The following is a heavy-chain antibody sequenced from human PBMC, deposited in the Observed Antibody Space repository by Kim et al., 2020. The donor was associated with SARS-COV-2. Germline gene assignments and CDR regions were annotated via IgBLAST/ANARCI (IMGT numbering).Heavy chain of an antibody. J-gene: IGHJ2*01. V-gene: IGHV3-7*03. CDR1: GFTFSNYW. CDR3: ARDNVVVTADWYFDL. Sequence: GGSLRLSCAASGFTFSNYWMSWVRQAPGKGLEWVANIKQDGSEKYYLDSVKGRFTISRDNTKNSLYMHMNSLRAADTAVYYCARDNVVVTADWYFDLWGRGTLVTVSS. CDR2: IKQDGSEK. D-gene: IGHD2-21*02.